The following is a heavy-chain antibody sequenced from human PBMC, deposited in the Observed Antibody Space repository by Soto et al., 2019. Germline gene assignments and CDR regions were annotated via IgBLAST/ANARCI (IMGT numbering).Heavy chain of an antibody. V-gene: IGHV1-18*01. Sequence: GASVKVSCKASGYTFTSYGISWVRQAPGQGLEWMGWISAYNGNTNYAQKLQGRVTMTTDTSTSTAYMELRSLRSDDTAVYYCARDQRRIVVGVAATDAFDIWGQGTMVTVSS. D-gene: IGHD2-15*01. J-gene: IGHJ3*02. CDR1: GYTFTSYG. CDR3: ARDQRRIVVGVAATDAFDI. CDR2: ISAYNGNT.